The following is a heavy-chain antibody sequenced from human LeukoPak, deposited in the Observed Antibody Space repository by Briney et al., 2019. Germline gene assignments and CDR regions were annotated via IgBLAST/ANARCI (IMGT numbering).Heavy chain of an antibody. CDR1: GYTFTGYY. J-gene: IGHJ4*02. D-gene: IGHD6-13*01. CDR3: ARDGYSSSFARPLN. V-gene: IGHV1-2*02. Sequence: ASVKVSCKASGYTFTGYYMHWVRQAPGQGLEWMGWINPNSGGTNYAQKFQGRVTMTRDTSISTAYMELSRLRSDDTAVYYCARDGYSSSFARPLNWGQGTLVTVSS. CDR2: INPNSGGT.